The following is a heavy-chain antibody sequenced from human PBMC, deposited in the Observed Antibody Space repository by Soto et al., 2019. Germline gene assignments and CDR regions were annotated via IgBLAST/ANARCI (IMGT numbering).Heavy chain of an antibody. J-gene: IGHJ3*02. CDR1: GYSFTSYW. Sequence: GESLKISCKGSGYSFTSYWIGWVRQMPGKGLEWMGIIYPGDSDTRYSPSFQGQVTISADKSISTAYLQWSSLKASDTAMYYCARQITIFGVVNERHAFDIWGQGTMVTVSS. CDR3: ARQITIFGVVNERHAFDI. D-gene: IGHD3-3*01. CDR2: IYPGDSDT. V-gene: IGHV5-51*01.